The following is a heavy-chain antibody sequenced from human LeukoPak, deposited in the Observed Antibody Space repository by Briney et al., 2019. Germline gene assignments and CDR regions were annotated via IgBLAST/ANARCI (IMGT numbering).Heavy chain of an antibody. CDR2: INPNSGGT. Sequence: GASVKVSCKASGYTFTDYFIHWVRQAPGQGLEWMGWINPNSGGTNYAQKSQDRVTMTRDTSISTASMDLSRLRSDDTALYYCARGYSGYDYVDYWGQGALVTVSS. CDR3: ARGYSGYDYVDY. J-gene: IGHJ4*02. V-gene: IGHV1-2*02. CDR1: GYTFTDYF. D-gene: IGHD5-12*01.